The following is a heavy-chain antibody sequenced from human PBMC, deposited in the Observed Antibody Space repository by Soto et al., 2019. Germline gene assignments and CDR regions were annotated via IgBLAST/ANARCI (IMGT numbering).Heavy chain of an antibody. D-gene: IGHD7-27*01. J-gene: IGHJ4*02. CDR2: IYDSGST. CDR1: GGSISSGDYN. Sequence: QVLLQESGPGLVKPSQTLSLTCTVSGGSISSGDYNWSWIRQSPGKGLEWIGHIYDSGSTYNNPSLQSRVTISVDTSKNQFSLNLSSVTAADPAVYYCARGPSGDKVDYWGQGTLVTVSS. CDR3: ARGPSGDKVDY. V-gene: IGHV4-30-4*01.